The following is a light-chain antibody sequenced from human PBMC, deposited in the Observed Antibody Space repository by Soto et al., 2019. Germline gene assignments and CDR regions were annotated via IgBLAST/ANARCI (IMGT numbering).Light chain of an antibody. Sequence: EILMTQSPATLSVSPGERATLSCRASQSVSSGYLAWYQQKPGQAPRLLIYDASNRATGIPARFSGSGSGTDFTLTISILAPEDFAVYYCQQRSNWPTFGQGTKVDI. CDR3: QQRSNWPT. V-gene: IGKV3D-20*02. J-gene: IGKJ1*01. CDR2: DAS. CDR1: QSVSSGY.